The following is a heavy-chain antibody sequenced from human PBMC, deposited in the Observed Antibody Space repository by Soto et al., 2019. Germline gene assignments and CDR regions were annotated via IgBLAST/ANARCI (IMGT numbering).Heavy chain of an antibody. Sequence: GASVKVSCKASGGTFSSYAISWVRQAPGQGLEWMGGIIPIFGTANYAQKFQGRVTITADESTSTAYMELSSLRSEDTAVYYCARAYCSSTSCYGLGNWFDPWGQGTLVTVSS. CDR1: GGTFSSYA. CDR3: ARAYCSSTSCYGLGNWFDP. V-gene: IGHV1-69*13. D-gene: IGHD2-2*01. J-gene: IGHJ5*02. CDR2: IIPIFGTA.